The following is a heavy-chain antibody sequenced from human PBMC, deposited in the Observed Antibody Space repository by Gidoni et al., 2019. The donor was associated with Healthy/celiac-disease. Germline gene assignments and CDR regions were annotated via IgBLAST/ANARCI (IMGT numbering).Heavy chain of an antibody. V-gene: IGHV4-34*01. Sequence: QVQLQQWGAGLLKPSETLSLTCAVYGGSFSGYYWSWIRQPPGKGLEWIGEINHSGSTNYNPSLKSRVTISVDTSKNQFSLKLSSVTAADTAVYYCARGPELRFLEWLPNLYYYYGMDVWGQGTTVTVSS. CDR1: GGSFSGYY. J-gene: IGHJ6*02. D-gene: IGHD3-3*01. CDR3: ARGPELRFLEWLPNLYYYYGMDV. CDR2: INHSGST.